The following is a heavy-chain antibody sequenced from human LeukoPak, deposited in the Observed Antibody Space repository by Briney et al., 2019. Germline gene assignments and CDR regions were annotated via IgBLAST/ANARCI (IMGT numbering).Heavy chain of an antibody. Sequence: SVKVSCKASGGTFSSYAISWVRQAPGQGLEWMGGIIPIFGTANYAQKFQGRVTITADESTSTAYMELSSLRSEDTAVYYCARGGYCSSTSCSHHYYYGMDVWGQGTTVTVSS. V-gene: IGHV1-69*13. CDR1: GGTFSSYA. CDR2: IIPIFGTA. CDR3: ARGGYCSSTSCSHHYYYGMDV. D-gene: IGHD2-2*01. J-gene: IGHJ6*02.